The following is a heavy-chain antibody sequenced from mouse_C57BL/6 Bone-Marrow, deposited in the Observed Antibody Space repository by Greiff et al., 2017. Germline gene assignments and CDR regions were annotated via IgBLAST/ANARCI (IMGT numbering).Heavy chain of an antibody. J-gene: IGHJ4*01. CDR2: IDPEDGDT. CDR3: AWRWLLAMDY. D-gene: IGHD2-3*01. V-gene: IGHV14-2*01. Sequence: EVQLQQSGAELVKPGASVKLSCTASGFNIKDYYMHWVKQRTEQGLEWIGRIDPEDGDTKYAPKFQGKATITADTSSNTAYLQLISLTSEYTAVYYCAWRWLLAMDYWGQGTSVTVAS. CDR1: GFNIKDYY.